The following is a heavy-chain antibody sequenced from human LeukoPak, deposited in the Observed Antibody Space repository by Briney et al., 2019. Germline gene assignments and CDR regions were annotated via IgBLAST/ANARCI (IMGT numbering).Heavy chain of an antibody. V-gene: IGHV3-23*01. CDR2: ISGSGGST. D-gene: IGHD2-2*01. Sequence: GGSLRLSCAASGFTFSSYAMSWVRQAPGKGLEWVSAISGSGGSTYHADSVKGRFTISRDNSKNTLYLQMNSLRAEDTAVYYCAKLGYCSSTSCSLRGDPWGQGTLVTVSS. CDR3: AKLGYCSSTSCSLRGDP. CDR1: GFTFSSYA. J-gene: IGHJ5*02.